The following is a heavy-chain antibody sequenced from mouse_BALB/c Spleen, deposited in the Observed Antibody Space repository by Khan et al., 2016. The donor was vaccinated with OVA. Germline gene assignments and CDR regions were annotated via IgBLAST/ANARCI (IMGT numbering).Heavy chain of an antibody. J-gene: IGHJ4*01. CDR1: GFSLTDYA. Sequence: QVQLKESGPGLVAPSQSLSITCTVSGFSLTDYAVSWIRQPPGKGLEWLGVIWAGGSKYSNSVHKFRMSISKDNSTSQVFLKGNSLQADDTAMYYCAKDPPYYGMDYWGQGTSVTVSA. CDR3: AKDPPYYGMDY. CDR2: IWAGGSK. V-gene: IGHV2-6-5*01.